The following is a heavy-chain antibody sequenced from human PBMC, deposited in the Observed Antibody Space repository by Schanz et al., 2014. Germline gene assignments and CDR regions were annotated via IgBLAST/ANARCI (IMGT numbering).Heavy chain of an antibody. CDR2: VRNRRNSDII. J-gene: IGHJ4*02. D-gene: IGHD1-7*01. V-gene: IGHV3-72*01. CDR1: GFTFSDYY. Sequence: VQLVESGGGLVKPGGSLRLSCTASGFTFSDYYMTWIRQAPGKGLEWLGRVRNRRNSDIIEYAASVEGRFTISRDESKNSVYLQMNSLQTDDTAVYYCFSMHYGNSVYWGQGTLVTVSS. CDR3: FSMHYGNSVY.